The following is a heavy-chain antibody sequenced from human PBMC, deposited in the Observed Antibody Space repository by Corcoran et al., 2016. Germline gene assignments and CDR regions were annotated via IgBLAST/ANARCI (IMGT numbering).Heavy chain of an antibody. Sequence: QVTLRESGPALVKPTQTLTLTCTFSGFSLSTSGMCVSWIRQPPGKALEWLALIDWDDDKYYSTSLKTRLTISKDTSKNQVVLTMTNMDPVDPAKYYCARIRGLKVTLNYYYYYGMDVWGQGTTVTVSS. CDR1: GFSLSTSGMC. CDR2: IDWDDDK. D-gene: IGHD2-21*02. CDR3: ARIRGLKVTLNYYYYYGMDV. V-gene: IGHV2-70*01. J-gene: IGHJ6*02.